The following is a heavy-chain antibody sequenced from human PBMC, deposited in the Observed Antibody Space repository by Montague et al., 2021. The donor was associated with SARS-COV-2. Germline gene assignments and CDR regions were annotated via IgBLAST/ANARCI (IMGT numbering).Heavy chain of an antibody. J-gene: IGHJ4*02. CDR1: GGSISSGDYY. V-gene: IGHV4-30-4*01. D-gene: IGHD2-8*02. CDR3: ARTGGWSGGY. CDR2: TYNSDRT. Sequence: TLSLTCTVSGGSISSGDYYWNWIRQPPGKGLEWIGYTYNSDRTNYNPSLKSRISISVDTSRNQLSLRLSSVTAADTAVYYCARTGGWSGGYWGQGTLVTVSS.